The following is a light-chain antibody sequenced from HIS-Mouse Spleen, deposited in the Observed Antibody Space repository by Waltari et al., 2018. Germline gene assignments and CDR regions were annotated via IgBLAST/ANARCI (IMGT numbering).Light chain of an antibody. J-gene: IGLJ1*01. CDR1: SPHIGSNH. V-gene: IGLV1-47*01. Sequence: QSVLTQPPSASGTPGQRVTISCSGSSPHIGSNHVYWYQQPPGTAPKLLIHRNNQRPSGVPDRFSGSKSGTSASLAISGLRYEDEADYYCAAWDDSLSGYVFGTGTKVTVL. CDR3: AAWDDSLSGYV. CDR2: RNN.